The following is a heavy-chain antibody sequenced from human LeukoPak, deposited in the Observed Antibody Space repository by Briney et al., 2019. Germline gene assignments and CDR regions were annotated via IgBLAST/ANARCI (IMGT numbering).Heavy chain of an antibody. Sequence: PGGSLRLSCAASGFTFSSHGMHWVRQAPGKGLEWVAIISYDGSNKYYADAVKGRFTISRDNSKNTLYLQMNSLRAEDTAVYYCAKAPVTTCRGAFCYPFDYWGLGTLVTVSS. J-gene: IGHJ4*02. CDR1: GFTFSSHG. D-gene: IGHD2-15*01. CDR3: AKAPVTTCRGAFCYPFDY. V-gene: IGHV3-30*12. CDR2: ISYDGSNK.